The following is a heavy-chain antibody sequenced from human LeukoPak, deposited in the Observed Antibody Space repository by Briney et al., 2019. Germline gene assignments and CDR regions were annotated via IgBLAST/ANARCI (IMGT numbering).Heavy chain of an antibody. D-gene: IGHD2-15*01. Sequence: ASVKVSCKASGYTFTSYYMHWVRQAPGQGLEWMGRIIPILGIANYAQRFQGRVTITADKSTSTAYMELSSLRSEDTAVYYCARDPSPGYCSGGSCYNGNYWGQGTLVTVSS. V-gene: IGHV1-69*04. CDR2: IIPILGIA. CDR3: ARDPSPGYCSGGSCYNGNY. J-gene: IGHJ4*02. CDR1: GYTFTSYY.